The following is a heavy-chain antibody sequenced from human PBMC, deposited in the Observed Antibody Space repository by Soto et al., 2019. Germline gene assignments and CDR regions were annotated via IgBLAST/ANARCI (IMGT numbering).Heavy chain of an antibody. CDR2: IYYSGST. D-gene: IGHD3-10*01. Sequence: QVQLQESGPGLVKPSQTLSLTCTVSGGSISSGGYYWSWIRQHPGKGLEWIGYIYYSGSTYYNPSLKRRVTKSGDTSKNQFSLKLSSVTAADTAVYYCARAGLPVGFGESPYYFDYWGQGTLVTVSS. CDR1: GGSISSGGYY. V-gene: IGHV4-31*03. J-gene: IGHJ4*02. CDR3: ARAGLPVGFGESPYYFDY.